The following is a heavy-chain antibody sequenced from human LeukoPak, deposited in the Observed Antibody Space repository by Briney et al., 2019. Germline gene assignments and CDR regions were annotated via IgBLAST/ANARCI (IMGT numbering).Heavy chain of an antibody. CDR2: IYYSGST. D-gene: IGHD1-7*01. CDR1: GGSISSGGYY. J-gene: IGHJ3*02. V-gene: IGHV4-31*03. CDR3: ARDWNYDAFDI. Sequence: SETLSLTCTVSGGSISSGGYYWSWIRQHPGKGLEWIGYIYYSGSTYYNPSLKSRVTISVDTSKNQFSLKLSSVTAAHTAVYYCARDWNYDAFDIWGQGTMVTVSS.